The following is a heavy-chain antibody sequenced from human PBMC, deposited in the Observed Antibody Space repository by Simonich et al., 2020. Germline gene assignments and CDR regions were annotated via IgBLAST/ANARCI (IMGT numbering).Heavy chain of an antibody. CDR2: ISHDGSNK. CDR3: ARRGSGFDY. D-gene: IGHD6-19*01. J-gene: IGHJ4*02. V-gene: IGHV3-30*07. Sequence: QVQLVESGGGVVQPGRSLRLSCAASGFTFSSYAMHWVRQAPGKGLGWVAVISHDGSNKYYADSGKGRFTISRDNAKNTLYLQMNSLRAEDTAVYYCARRGSGFDYWGQGTLVTVSS. CDR1: GFTFSSYA.